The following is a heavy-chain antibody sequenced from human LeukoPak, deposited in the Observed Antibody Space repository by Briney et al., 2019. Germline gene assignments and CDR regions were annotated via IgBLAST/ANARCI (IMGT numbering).Heavy chain of an antibody. J-gene: IGHJ4*02. CDR1: GYTFTRYG. Sequence: ASVKVSCKASGYTFTRYGISWVRQAPGQGLEWMGWISAYNGNTNYAHKLQGRVTMTTDTSTSTAYMELRSLRSDDTAVYYCARGPPYSSGWYNPSDYWGQGTLVTVSS. CDR2: ISAYNGNT. CDR3: ARGPPYSSGWYNPSDY. V-gene: IGHV1-18*01. D-gene: IGHD6-19*01.